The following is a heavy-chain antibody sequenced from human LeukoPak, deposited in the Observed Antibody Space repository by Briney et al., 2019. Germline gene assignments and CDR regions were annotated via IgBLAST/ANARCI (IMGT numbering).Heavy chain of an antibody. D-gene: IGHD4-17*01. CDR1: GYSFTSYW. CDR3: GRHFASDTMKTVTGIDY. Sequence: GESLKISCKGSGYSFTSYWIGWVRQMPGKGLEWMGIIYPGDSDTRYSPSFQGQVTISADKSISTAYLQWNSLKASDTAVYYCGRHFASDTMKTVTGIDYWGQGTLVTVSS. CDR2: IYPGDSDT. V-gene: IGHV5-51*01. J-gene: IGHJ4*02.